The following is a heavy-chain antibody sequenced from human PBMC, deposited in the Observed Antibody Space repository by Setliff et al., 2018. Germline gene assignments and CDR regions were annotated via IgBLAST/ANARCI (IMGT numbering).Heavy chain of an antibody. D-gene: IGHD3-22*01. Sequence: LRLSCAASRFTFSNYWMSWVRQAPGKGLEWVANIKEDGSEKYYVDSVKGRLTISRDNAKNSLDLQMNNLRDEDTAVYYCARDRWKVIVNRGDDAFDLWGQGTMVTVSS. CDR2: IKEDGSEK. CDR3: ARDRWKVIVNRGDDAFDL. CDR1: RFTFSNYW. J-gene: IGHJ3*01. V-gene: IGHV3-7*01.